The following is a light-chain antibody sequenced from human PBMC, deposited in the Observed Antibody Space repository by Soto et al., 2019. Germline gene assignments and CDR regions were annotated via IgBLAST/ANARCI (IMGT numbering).Light chain of an antibody. Sequence: EIVMTQSPATLSVSPGERATLSCRASQSVSSNLAWYQQKPGQAPRLLIYGASTTATGIPARFSGSGSGTGFTLTISSLQSEDFAVYYCQQYDNWPPWTFGQGTKVEIK. CDR3: QQYDNWPPWT. CDR2: GAS. CDR1: QSVSSN. V-gene: IGKV3-15*01. J-gene: IGKJ1*01.